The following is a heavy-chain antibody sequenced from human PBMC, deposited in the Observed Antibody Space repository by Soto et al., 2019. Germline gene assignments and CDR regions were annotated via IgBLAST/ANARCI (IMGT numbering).Heavy chain of an antibody. CDR1: GGSISSGDYY. D-gene: IGHD3-3*01. Sequence: SETLSLTCTVSGGSISSGDYYWSWIRQPPWKGLEWIGYIYYSGSTYYNPSLKSRVTISVDTSKNQFSLKLSSVTAADTAVYYCAREADFWSGYYTGGWFDPWGQGXLVTVYS. J-gene: IGHJ5*02. CDR2: IYYSGST. V-gene: IGHV4-30-4*01. CDR3: AREADFWSGYYTGGWFDP.